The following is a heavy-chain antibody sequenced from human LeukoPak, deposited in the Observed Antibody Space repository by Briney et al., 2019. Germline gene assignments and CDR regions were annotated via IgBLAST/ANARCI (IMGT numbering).Heavy chain of an antibody. J-gene: IGHJ4*02. CDR1: GYTFTAYY. CDR2: IDPKTGGT. Sequence: ASVKVSSKASGYTFTAYYLNWVRQAPGQGLEWMGWIDPKTGGTKIAQKFQGRVTMTRDTSMSTVYMELYSLRSDDTAVYSCARDPATSYYLDSWGQGILVTVSS. CDR3: ARDPATSYYLDS. V-gene: IGHV1-2*02.